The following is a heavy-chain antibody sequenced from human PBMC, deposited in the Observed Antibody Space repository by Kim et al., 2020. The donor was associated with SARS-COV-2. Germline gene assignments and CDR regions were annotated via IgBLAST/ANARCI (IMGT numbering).Heavy chain of an antibody. D-gene: IGHD3-9*01. CDR1: GYTFTSYA. CDR3: ARPNYDILTGYYKRTGYLDY. CDR2: INAGNGNT. V-gene: IGHV1-3*01. Sequence: ASVKVSCKSSGYTFTSYAMHWVRQAPGQRLEWMGWINAGNGNTKYSQKFQGRVTITRDTSASTAYMELSSLRSEDTAVYYCARPNYDILTGYYKRTGYLDYWGQGTLVTVSS. J-gene: IGHJ4*02.